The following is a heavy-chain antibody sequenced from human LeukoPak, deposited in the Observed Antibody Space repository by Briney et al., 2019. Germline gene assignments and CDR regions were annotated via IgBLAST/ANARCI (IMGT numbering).Heavy chain of an antibody. CDR3: AKVVVGWFGELNDY. V-gene: IGHV3-23*01. J-gene: IGHJ4*02. D-gene: IGHD3-10*01. Sequence: GGSLRLSCAASGFTFSDYAVSWVRQAPGKGLEWVSAISGSGGSTYYADSVKGRFTISRDNSKSTLYLQMNSLRAEDTAVYYCAKVVVGWFGELNDYWGQGTLVTVSS. CDR2: ISGSGGST. CDR1: GFTFSDYA.